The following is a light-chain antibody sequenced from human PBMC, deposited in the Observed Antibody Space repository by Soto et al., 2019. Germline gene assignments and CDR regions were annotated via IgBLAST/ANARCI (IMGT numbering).Light chain of an antibody. CDR2: AAS. CDR1: QGISHY. J-gene: IGKJ1*01. CDR3: QKYNSAPWT. Sequence: DIQMTQSPSSLSASIGDRVTITCRASQGISHYLAWYQQKPGKVPKLLIYAASTLQSGVPSRFSGSGSETDFTLTISSLQPEDVATCYCQKYNSAPWTFGQGTKVEIK. V-gene: IGKV1-27*01.